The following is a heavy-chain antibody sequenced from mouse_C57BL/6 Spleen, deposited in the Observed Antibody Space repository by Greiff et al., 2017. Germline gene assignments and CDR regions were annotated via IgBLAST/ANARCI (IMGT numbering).Heavy chain of an antibody. CDR1: GFTFSSYA. V-gene: IGHV5-4*01. J-gene: IGHJ2*01. D-gene: IGHD4-1*01. Sequence: EVHLVESGGGLVKPGGSLKLSCAASGFTFSSYAMSWVRQTPEKRLEWVATISDGGSYTYYPDNVKGRFTISRDDAKNNLYLQMSHLKSEDTAMYYCARELGREGYFDYWGQGTTLTVSS. CDR2: ISDGGSYT. CDR3: ARELGREGYFDY.